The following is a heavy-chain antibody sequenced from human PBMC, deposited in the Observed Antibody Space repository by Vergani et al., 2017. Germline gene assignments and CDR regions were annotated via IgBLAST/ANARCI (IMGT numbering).Heavy chain of an antibody. CDR3: AKDQDVDIVATGLFDY. J-gene: IGHJ4*02. D-gene: IGHD5-12*01. Sequence: EVQLVESGGGLVKPGGSLRLSCAASGFTFSNAWMSWVRQAPGKGLEWVSGISWNSGSIGYADSVKGRFTISRDNAKNSLYLQMNSLRAEDTAVYYCAKDQDVDIVATGLFDYWGQGTLVTVSS. V-gene: IGHV3-9*01. CDR2: ISWNSGSI. CDR1: GFTFSNAW.